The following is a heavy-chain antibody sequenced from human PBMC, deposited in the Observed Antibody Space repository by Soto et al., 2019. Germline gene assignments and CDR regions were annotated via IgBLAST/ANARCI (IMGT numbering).Heavy chain of an antibody. D-gene: IGHD2-2*01. V-gene: IGHV3-23*01. CDR2: ISGSGDST. CDR1: GFTFSSYA. CDR3: ARDRGDCISTSCYYYYYYGMDV. Sequence: GGSLRLSCAASGFTFSSYAMSWVRQAPGKGLEWVSGISGSGDSTYYADSVKGRFTISRDNSKNTLYLQMNSLRAEDTAVYYCARDRGDCISTSCYYYYYYGMDVWGQGTTVTVSS. J-gene: IGHJ6*02.